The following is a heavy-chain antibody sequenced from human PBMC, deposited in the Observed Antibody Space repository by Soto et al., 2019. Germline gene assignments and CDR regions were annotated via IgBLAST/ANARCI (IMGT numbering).Heavy chain of an antibody. CDR1: WGSISSYY. CDR3: ARVAGMTTVVTDDY. CDR2: IYYSGST. V-gene: IGHV4-59*01. Sequence: SETLSLTCTVSWGSISSYYWSRIRQPPGKGLEWIGYIYYSGSTNYNPSLKSRVTISVDTSKNQFSLKLSSVTAADTAVYYCARVAGMTTVVTDDYWGQGTLVTVSS. D-gene: IGHD4-17*01. J-gene: IGHJ4*02.